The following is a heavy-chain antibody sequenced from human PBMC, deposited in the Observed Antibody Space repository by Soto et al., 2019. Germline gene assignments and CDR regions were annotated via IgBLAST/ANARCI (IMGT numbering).Heavy chain of an antibody. CDR2: ISAYNGNT. CDR1: GYTFTSYG. V-gene: IGHV1-18*01. D-gene: IGHD6-19*01. J-gene: IGHJ3*02. Sequence: ASVKVSCKASGYTFTSYGISWVRQAPGQGLEWMGWISAYNGNTNYARKLQGRVTMTTDTSTSTAYMELRSLRSEDTAVHYCARDPPGYSSGWTSAFDIWGQGTMVTVSS. CDR3: ARDPPGYSSGWTSAFDI.